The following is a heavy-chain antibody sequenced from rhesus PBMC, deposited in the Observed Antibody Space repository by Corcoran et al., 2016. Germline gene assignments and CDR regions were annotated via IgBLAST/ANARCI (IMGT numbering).Heavy chain of an antibody. Sequence: QVQLQESGPGLVKPSETLSLTCAVSGGSISSSNWWSWIRQPPGKGLEWIGYISGSSGSTYYNPPLKSRVTISTDTSKNQFSLKLSSVTAADTAVYYCARDKGIAASYFDYWGQGVLVTVSS. V-gene: IGHV4-65*01. CDR1: GGSISSSNW. CDR3: ARDKGIAASYFDY. J-gene: IGHJ4*01. CDR2: ISGSSGST. D-gene: IGHD6-25*01.